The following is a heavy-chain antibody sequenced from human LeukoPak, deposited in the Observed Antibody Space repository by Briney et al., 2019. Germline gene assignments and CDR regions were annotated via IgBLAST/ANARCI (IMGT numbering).Heavy chain of an antibody. J-gene: IGHJ6*03. D-gene: IGHD5-24*01. CDR3: ARDQSRWLQLRRNYYYYMDV. CDR1: GFTFSSYG. CDR2: IRYDGSNK. Sequence: GGSLRLSCAASGFTFSSYGMHWVRQAPGKGLEWVAFIRYDGSNKYYADPVKGRFTISRDNSKNSLHLQMNSLRAEDTAVYYCARDQSRWLQLRRNYYYYMDVWGKGTTVTVSS. V-gene: IGHV3-30*02.